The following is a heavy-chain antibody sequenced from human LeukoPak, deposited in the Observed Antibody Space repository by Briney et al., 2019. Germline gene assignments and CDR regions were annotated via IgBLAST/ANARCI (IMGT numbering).Heavy chain of an antibody. CDR1: GGTFSSYT. Sequence: GASVKVSCKASGGTFSSYTISWVRQAPGQGLEWMGRIIPLFGIVNYAQKFQDRVTITADKSTSTAYMEVSSLRSEDTAVYYCARIPSGDVDTAMVMYYHYGMDVWGQGTTVTVSS. V-gene: IGHV1-69*02. D-gene: IGHD5-18*01. J-gene: IGHJ6*02. CDR3: ARIPSGDVDTAMVMYYHYGMDV. CDR2: IIPLFGIV.